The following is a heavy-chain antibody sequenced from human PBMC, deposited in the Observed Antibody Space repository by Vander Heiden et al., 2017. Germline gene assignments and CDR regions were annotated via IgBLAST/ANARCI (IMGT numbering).Heavy chain of an antibody. CDR3: TSPADDFWTGYFFH. CDR2: IRTKTNNYAP. Sequence: EVQLVESGGGVVQPGGSLKLSCAASGLPFSGSAMYWVRQATGKGLEWVGRIRTKTNNYAPAYAESVEGRFTISRDDSKNTVYLQMNSLKTEDTAVYYCTSPADDFWTGYFFHWGQGSLVTVSS. D-gene: IGHD3-3*01. CDR1: GLPFSGSA. J-gene: IGHJ4*02. V-gene: IGHV3-73*02.